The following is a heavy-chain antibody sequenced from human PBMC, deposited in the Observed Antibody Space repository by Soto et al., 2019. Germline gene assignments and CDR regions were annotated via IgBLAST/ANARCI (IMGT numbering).Heavy chain of an antibody. CDR3: ARDRVMRGNSYYYGMDV. V-gene: IGHV1-69*12. D-gene: IGHD2-21*01. CDR2: IIPTFATP. CDR1: GGTFSSFA. Sequence: QVLLVQSGAEVKKPGSSVKVSCKTSGGTFSSFAISWVRLAPGQGLEWMGVIIPTFATPTYALKFQGRVSITADECTRTACMELSSLRSEDTAVYYCARDRVMRGNSYYYGMDVWGQGTTVTVSS. J-gene: IGHJ6*02.